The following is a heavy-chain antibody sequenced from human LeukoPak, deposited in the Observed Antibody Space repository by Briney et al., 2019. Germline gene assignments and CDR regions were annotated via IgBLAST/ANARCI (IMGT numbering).Heavy chain of an antibody. CDR3: AREDSSGYYYFDY. V-gene: IGHV1-3*01. CDR1: GYSFTEYT. Sequence: ASVKISCKASGYSFTEYTLHWVRQAPGQRLEWMGWINAGNGNPKYSQKFQGRVTITRDTSASTAYMELSSLRSEDTAVYYCAREDSSGYYYFDYWGQGTLVTVSS. D-gene: IGHD6-19*01. CDR2: INAGNGNP. J-gene: IGHJ4*02.